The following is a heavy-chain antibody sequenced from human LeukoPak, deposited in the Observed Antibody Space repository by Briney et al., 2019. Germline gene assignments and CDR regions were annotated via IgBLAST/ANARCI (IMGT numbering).Heavy chain of an antibody. V-gene: IGHV3-23*01. J-gene: IGHJ6*02. CDR1: GFTFSSYA. CDR2: ISGSGDNR. CDR3: AKDQTPHCSGGKCYLNNYGMDV. Sequence: SGGSLRLSCATSGFTFSSYAMNWVRQAPGEGLEWVSVISGSGDNRQYADSVKGRFTISRDNSKNTLYLQMKSLRAEDAAVYYCAKDQTPHCSGGKCYLNNYGMDVWGQGTTVTVSS. D-gene: IGHD2-15*01.